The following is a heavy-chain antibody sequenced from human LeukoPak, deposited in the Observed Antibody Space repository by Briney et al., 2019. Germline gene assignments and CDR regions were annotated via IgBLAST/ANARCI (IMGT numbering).Heavy chain of an antibody. CDR1: GGSFSGYY. CDR2: INQSGST. J-gene: IGHJ4*02. V-gene: IGHV4-34*01. D-gene: IGHD3-10*01. Sequence: SGTLSLTCAVYGGSFSGYYRSWIRQAPGKGLEWIGEINQSGSTNYNPSLKSRVTISVDTSKNQFSLKLSSATAADTAAYYSARSTRHIIETGFLFFDYWGQGTLVTVSS. CDR3: ARSTRHIIETGFLFFDY.